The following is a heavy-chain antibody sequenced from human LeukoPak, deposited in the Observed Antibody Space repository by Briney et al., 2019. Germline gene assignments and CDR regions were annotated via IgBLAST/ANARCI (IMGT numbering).Heavy chain of an antibody. CDR3: AKDPSPTTVPDYFDY. Sequence: GGSLRLSCAASGFTFSSYAMSWVRQAPGKGLERVSAISGSGGSTYYADSVKGRFTISRDNSKNTLYLQMNSLRAEDTAVYYCAKDPSPTTVPDYFDYWGQGTLVTVSS. D-gene: IGHD4-17*01. CDR1: GFTFSSYA. J-gene: IGHJ4*02. CDR2: ISGSGGST. V-gene: IGHV3-23*01.